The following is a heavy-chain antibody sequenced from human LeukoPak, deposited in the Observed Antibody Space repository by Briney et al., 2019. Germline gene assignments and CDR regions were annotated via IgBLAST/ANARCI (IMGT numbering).Heavy chain of an antibody. V-gene: IGHV1-69*13. J-gene: IGHJ4*02. CDR3: ARASDRAQNYDFWSGYFSRFDY. CDR2: IIPIFGTA. CDR1: GGTFSSYA. D-gene: IGHD3-3*01. Sequence: ASVKVSCKASGGTFSSYAISWVRQAPGQGLEWMGGIIPIFGTANYALKFQGRVTITADESTSTAYMELSSLRSEDTAVYYCARASDRAQNYDFWSGYFSRFDYWGQGTLVTVSS.